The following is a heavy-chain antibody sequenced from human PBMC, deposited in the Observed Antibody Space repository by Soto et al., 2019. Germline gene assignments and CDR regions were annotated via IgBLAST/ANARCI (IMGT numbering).Heavy chain of an antibody. Sequence: ASVKVSCKASGGTFSSYAISWVRQAPGQGLEWMGGIIPIFGTANYAQKFQGRVTITADESTSTAYMELSSLRSEDTAVYYCARTYYYGSGSYSYYYYYGMDVWGQGTTVTVSS. J-gene: IGHJ6*02. V-gene: IGHV1-69*13. D-gene: IGHD3-10*01. CDR1: GGTFSSYA. CDR2: IIPIFGTA. CDR3: ARTYYYGSGSYSYYYYYGMDV.